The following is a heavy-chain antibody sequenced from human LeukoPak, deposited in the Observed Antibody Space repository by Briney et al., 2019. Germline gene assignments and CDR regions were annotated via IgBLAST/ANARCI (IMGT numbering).Heavy chain of an antibody. J-gene: IGHJ4*02. CDR3: ARRDSSGYGYFDY. D-gene: IGHD3-22*01. CDR2: ISDSGNS. Sequence: SETLSLTCTVSGGSISSRSYYWGWIRQPPGKGLVWIGKISDSGNSYYSPSLRSRVTISIDTSKNQFSLKLSSVTAADTAVYYCARRDSSGYGYFDYWGQGTLVTVSS. V-gene: IGHV4-39*01. CDR1: GGSISSRSYY.